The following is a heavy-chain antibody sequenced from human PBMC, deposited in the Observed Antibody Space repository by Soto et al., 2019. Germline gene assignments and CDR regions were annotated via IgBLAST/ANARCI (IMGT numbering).Heavy chain of an antibody. Sequence: EVQLLESGGGLVQPGGSLRLSCAASGFTFRNYAMSWVRQAPGKGLEWVSAISGDGGTTYYADSVKGRFTISRDNSKNPLYLQLNSLRAEDTASYYCAKDQYGSSSWPLDFDFWGQGTLVTVSP. V-gene: IGHV3-23*01. J-gene: IGHJ4*02. CDR2: ISGDGGTT. CDR1: GFTFRNYA. CDR3: AKDQYGSSSWPLDFDF. D-gene: IGHD6-13*01.